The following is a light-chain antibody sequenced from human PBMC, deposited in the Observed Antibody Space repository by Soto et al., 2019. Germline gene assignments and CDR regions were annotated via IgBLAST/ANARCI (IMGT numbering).Light chain of an antibody. CDR2: YDS. CDR1: NIGSKS. J-gene: IGLJ2*01. Sequence: SYELTQPPSVSVAPGKTARITCGGNNIGSKSVHWYQQKPGQAPVLVIYYDSDRPSGIPERFSGSNSGNTATLTISRVEAGDEADYYCQVVDSSSDLVVFGGGTKLTVL. CDR3: QVVDSSSDLVV. V-gene: IGLV3-21*04.